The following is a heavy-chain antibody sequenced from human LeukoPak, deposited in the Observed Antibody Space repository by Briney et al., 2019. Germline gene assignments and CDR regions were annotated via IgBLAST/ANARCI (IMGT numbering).Heavy chain of an antibody. J-gene: IGHJ4*02. CDR1: GFTFSSYA. D-gene: IGHD6-13*01. CDR3: ARVRIAAAGTVDY. V-gene: IGHV3-30-3*01. Sequence: GGSLRLSCAASGFTFSSYAMHWVRQAPGKGLEWVAVISYDGSNKYYADSVKGRFTISRDNSKNTLYLQMNSLRAEDTAVYYCARVRIAAAGTVDYWGQGTLVTVSS. CDR2: ISYDGSNK.